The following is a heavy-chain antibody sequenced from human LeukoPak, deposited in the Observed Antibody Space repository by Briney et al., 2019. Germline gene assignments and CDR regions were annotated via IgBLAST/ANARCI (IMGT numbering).Heavy chain of an antibody. CDR1: RFTFSSYS. CDR3: ASTYVVVTAVHDAFHI. Sequence: GGSLRLSCAASRFTFSSYSMNWVRQAPGKGLEWVSSISSSSSYIFYADSVKGRFTISRDNAKNSLYLQMNSLRAEDTAVYYCASTYVVVTAVHDAFHIWGQGTMVTVSS. CDR2: ISSSSSYI. V-gene: IGHV3-21*01. D-gene: IGHD2-21*02. J-gene: IGHJ3*02.